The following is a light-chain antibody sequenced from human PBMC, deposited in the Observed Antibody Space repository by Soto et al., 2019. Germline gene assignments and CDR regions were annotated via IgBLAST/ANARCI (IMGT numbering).Light chain of an antibody. J-gene: IGKJ2*01. Sequence: EIVLTQSPGTLSLSPGERATLSCRASRSLSSSYVVWYQQKPGQAPRLLPYAASRRATCIPDRFSGSGSATDYTLTISRLEPDDFAVYYCQQQGTFGQGTKLEIK. CDR1: RSLSSSY. CDR2: AAS. CDR3: QQQGT. V-gene: IGKV3-20*01.